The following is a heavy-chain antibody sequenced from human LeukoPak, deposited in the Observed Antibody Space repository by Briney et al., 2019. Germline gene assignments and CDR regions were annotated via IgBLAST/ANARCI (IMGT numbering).Heavy chain of an antibody. J-gene: IGHJ4*02. CDR1: GFTFSSYS. D-gene: IGHD4-11*01. Sequence: PGGSLRPSCAAFGFTFSSYSMNWVRQAPGKGLEWVSYISSSSTTIYYADSVKGRFTISRDNAKNSLYLQMNSLRAEDTAVYYCARGAPGLHYRSIDYWGQGTLVTASS. V-gene: IGHV3-48*01. CDR2: ISSSSTTI. CDR3: ARGAPGLHYRSIDY.